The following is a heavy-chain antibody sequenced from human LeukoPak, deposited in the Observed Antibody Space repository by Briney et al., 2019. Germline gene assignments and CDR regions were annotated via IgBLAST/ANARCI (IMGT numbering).Heavy chain of an antibody. D-gene: IGHD4-11*01. V-gene: IGHV3-23*01. CDR1: GFSFSGYA. J-gene: IGHJ6*02. CDR3: ARKELTTPRIFLDV. CDR2: IGLSGGST. Sequence: PGASLRLSCAASGFSFSGYAMSWVRQAPGKGLEWVSGIGLSGGSTFYADSAKGRFTISRDNSKNTLYLQMNSLRAEDTAIYYCARKELTTPRIFLDVWGQGTTVAVSS.